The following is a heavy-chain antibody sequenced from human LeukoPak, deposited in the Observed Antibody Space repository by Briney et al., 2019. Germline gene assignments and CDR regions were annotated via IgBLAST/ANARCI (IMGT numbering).Heavy chain of an antibody. CDR1: GGSISSYF. D-gene: IGHD2-2*01. CDR2: IYYSGST. V-gene: IGHV4-59*01. J-gene: IGHJ4*02. Sequence: PSETLSLTCTVSGGSISSYFWSWIRQPPGKGLEWIGSIYYSGSTNYNPSLKSRVTISVDTSKNQFSLTLSSVTAADTAVYYCARQYWSNSNCYYFGYWGQGTLVTVSS. CDR3: ARQYWSNSNCYYFGY.